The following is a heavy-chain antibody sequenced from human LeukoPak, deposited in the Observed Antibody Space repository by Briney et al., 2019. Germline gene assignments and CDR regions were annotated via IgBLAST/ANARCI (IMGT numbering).Heavy chain of an antibody. Sequence: SETLSLTCTVSGVSISSYYWSWIRQPPGKGLEWIGYIYYSGSTYYNPSLKSRVTISVDTSKNQFSLKLSSVTAADTAVYYCARGKNTLSDYWGQGTLVTVSS. CDR3: ARGKNTLSDY. J-gene: IGHJ4*02. CDR1: GVSISSYY. D-gene: IGHD2-2*02. CDR2: IYYSGST. V-gene: IGHV4-59*01.